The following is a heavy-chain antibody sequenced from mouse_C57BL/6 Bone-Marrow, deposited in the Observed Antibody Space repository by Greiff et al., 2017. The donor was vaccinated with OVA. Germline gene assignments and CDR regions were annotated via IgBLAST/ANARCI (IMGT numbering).Heavy chain of an antibody. J-gene: IGHJ3*01. CDR1: GYTFTDYN. CDR3: VKSYGSSRFAY. CDR2: INPNNGGT. V-gene: IGHV1-22*01. D-gene: IGHD1-1*01. Sequence: VQLQQSGPELVKPGASVKMSCKASGYTFTDYNMHWVKQSHGKSLEWIGYINPNNGGTSYNQKFKGKATLTVNKSSSTAYMELRSLTSEDSAVYICVKSYGSSRFAYWGKGTLVTVSA.